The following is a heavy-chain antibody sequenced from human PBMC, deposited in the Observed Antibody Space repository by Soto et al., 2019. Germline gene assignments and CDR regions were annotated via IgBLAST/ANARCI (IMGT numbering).Heavy chain of an antibody. V-gene: IGHV3-7*01. CDR1: GFTFSDNW. CDR2: IDRDGGKK. CDR3: ATTPEGNLDY. Sequence: EVQLVESGGGLVQPGGSLRLSCAASGFTFSDNWMHWVRQAPGKGLEWVANIDRDGGKKFYVDSVKGRFTISRDNARNSLHLQMDSLRVEDTAVYYCATTPEGNLDYWGQGTLVTVSS. J-gene: IGHJ4*02.